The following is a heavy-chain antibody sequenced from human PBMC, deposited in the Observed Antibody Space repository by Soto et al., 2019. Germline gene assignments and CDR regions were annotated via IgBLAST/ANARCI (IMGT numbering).Heavy chain of an antibody. CDR1: GFIFSNYA. CDR2: MGGANDDT. V-gene: IGHV3-23*01. J-gene: IGHJ4*02. CDR3: AKDARTTVVTPVGY. Sequence: EVDMLQSGGGLVQPGGSLRLSCAASGFIFSNYAMSWVRQAPGKGLEWVAGMGGANDDTYYADSVRGRFVISRDNFKNTLYLQMNSLRAEDTAVYYCAKDARTTVVTPVGYWGQGTLVTVSS. D-gene: IGHD4-17*01.